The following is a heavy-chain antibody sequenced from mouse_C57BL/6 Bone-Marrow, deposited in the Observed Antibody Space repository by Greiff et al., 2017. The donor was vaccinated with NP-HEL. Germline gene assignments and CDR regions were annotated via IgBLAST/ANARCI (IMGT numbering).Heavy chain of an antibody. CDR1: GYTFTDYN. V-gene: IGHV1-18*01. J-gene: IGHJ4*01. CDR2: INPNNGGT. CDR3: ARGSRYYAMDY. D-gene: IGHD1-1*01. Sequence: EVQRVESGPELVKPGASVKIPCKASGYTFTDYNMDWVKQSHGKSLEWIGDINPNNGGTIYNQKFKGKATLTVDKSSSTAYMELRSLTSEDTAVYYCARGSRYYAMDYWGQGTSVTVSS.